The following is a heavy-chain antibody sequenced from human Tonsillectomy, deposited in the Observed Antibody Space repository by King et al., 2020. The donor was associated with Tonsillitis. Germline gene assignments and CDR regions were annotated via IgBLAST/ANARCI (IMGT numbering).Heavy chain of an antibody. D-gene: IGHD1-7*01. CDR2: IRSKLYGGTT. V-gene: IGHV3-49*04. J-gene: IGHJ4*02. CDR3: TRARTGITTPFYFDY. Sequence: VQLQESGGGLVQPGRSLTLSCTASGFTFGDYAMNWVRQAPGKGLEWIGFIRSKLYGGTTEFAASVKGRFTISRDDSKSIAYLQMNSLKTEDTAVYYCTRARTGITTPFYFDYWGQGTLVTASS. CDR1: GFTFGDYA.